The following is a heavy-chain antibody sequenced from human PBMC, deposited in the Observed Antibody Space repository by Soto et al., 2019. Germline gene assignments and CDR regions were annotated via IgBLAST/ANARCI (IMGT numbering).Heavy chain of an antibody. J-gene: IGHJ4*02. V-gene: IGHV1-18*01. Sequence: QVQLVQSGAEVKKPGASVKVSCKASGYTFTSYGISWVRQAPGQGLEGMGWISAYNGNTNYAQKLQGRVTMNTDTSTSTAYLELRSLRSDDTAVYYCARAIWGSYRQGALGYWGQGTLVTVSS. D-gene: IGHD3-16*02. CDR3: ARAIWGSYRQGALGY. CDR2: ISAYNGNT. CDR1: GYTFTSYG.